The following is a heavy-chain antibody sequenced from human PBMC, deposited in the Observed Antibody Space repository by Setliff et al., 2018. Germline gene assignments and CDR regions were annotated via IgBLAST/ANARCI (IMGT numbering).Heavy chain of an antibody. D-gene: IGHD2-15*01. CDR2: INSDGSST. V-gene: IGHV3-74*01. CDR3: ARASLGKFGSAVEYFHH. CDR1: GFTLSSYW. Sequence: GGSLRLSCAASGFTLSSYWMHWVRQVPGKGLVWVSRINSDGSSTGYADSVKGRFTISRDNAKNTLFLQMNSLRAEDTAVYYCARASLGKFGSAVEYFHHWGQGTLVTVSS. J-gene: IGHJ1*01.